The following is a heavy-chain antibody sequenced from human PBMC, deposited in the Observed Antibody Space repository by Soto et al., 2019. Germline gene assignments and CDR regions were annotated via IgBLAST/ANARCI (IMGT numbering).Heavy chain of an antibody. CDR3: ARDQPGYSYGYGLGY. CDR1: GFTFSSYS. J-gene: IGHJ4*02. CDR2: ISSSSSYT. Sequence: EVQLVESGGGLVKPGGSLRLSCAASGFTFSSYSMNWVRQAPGKGLEWVSSISSSSSYTYYADSVKGRFTISRDNAKNSLYLQMNSLRAEHTAVYYCARDQPGYSYGYGLGYWGQGTLVTVSS. V-gene: IGHV3-21*01. D-gene: IGHD5-18*01.